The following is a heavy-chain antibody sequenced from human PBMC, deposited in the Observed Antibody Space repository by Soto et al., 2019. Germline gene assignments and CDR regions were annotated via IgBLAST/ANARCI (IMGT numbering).Heavy chain of an antibody. D-gene: IGHD3-10*01. CDR2: INPNSGGT. V-gene: IGHV1-2*04. CDR3: ARAKIITTLDY. CDR1: GYTFTGYY. Sequence: ASVKVSCKASGYTFTGYYMHWVRQAPGQGLEWMGWINPNSGGTNYAQKFQGWVTMTRDTSASIAYMELSSLRSEDTAVYYCARAKIITTLDYWGQGTLVTVSS. J-gene: IGHJ4*02.